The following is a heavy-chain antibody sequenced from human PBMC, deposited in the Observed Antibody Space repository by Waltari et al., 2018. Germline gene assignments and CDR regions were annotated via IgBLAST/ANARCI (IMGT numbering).Heavy chain of an antibody. J-gene: IGHJ4*02. CDR1: GGSFSGYY. CDR2: INHSGST. CDR3: ARASRSALGFTAMVKFDY. D-gene: IGHD5-18*01. V-gene: IGHV4-34*01. Sequence: QVQLQQWGAGLLKPSETLSLTCAVYGGSFSGYYWSWIRQPPGKGLEWIGEINHSGSTNYNPSLKSRVTISVDTSKNQFSLKLSSVTAADTAVYYCARASRSALGFTAMVKFDYWGQGTLVTVSS.